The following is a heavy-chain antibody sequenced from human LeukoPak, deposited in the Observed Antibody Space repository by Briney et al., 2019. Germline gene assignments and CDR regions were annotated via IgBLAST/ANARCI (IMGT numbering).Heavy chain of an antibody. CDR3: ATQWELHPAF. J-gene: IGHJ4*02. CDR2: ITRSGSAR. D-gene: IGHD1-26*01. CDR1: GFTFSSYS. V-gene: IGHV3-48*01. Sequence: GGSLRLSCAASGFTFSSYSMTWVRQAPGKGLEWVSYITRSGSARYYADSVKGRFTISRDNAKNSLYLQMNSLRAEDTAVYYCATQWELHPAFWGQGTLVTVSS.